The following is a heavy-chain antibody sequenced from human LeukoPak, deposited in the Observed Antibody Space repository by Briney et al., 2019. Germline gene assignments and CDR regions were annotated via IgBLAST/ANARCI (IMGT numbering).Heavy chain of an antibody. V-gene: IGHV3-11*01. CDR1: GFTFSDYY. J-gene: IGHJ4*02. Sequence: GGSLRLSCAASGFTFSDYYMSWIRQAPGKGLEWVSYISSSGSTIYYADSAKGRFTISRDNAKNSLYLQMNSLRAEDTAVYYCAKASGILEWLFDYWGQGTLVTVSS. D-gene: IGHD3-3*01. CDR3: AKASGILEWLFDY. CDR2: ISSSGSTI.